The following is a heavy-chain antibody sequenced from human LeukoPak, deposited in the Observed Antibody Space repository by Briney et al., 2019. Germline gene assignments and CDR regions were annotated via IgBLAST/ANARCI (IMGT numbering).Heavy chain of an antibody. J-gene: IGHJ4*02. CDR1: GFTFSSYW. D-gene: IGHD3-16*01. CDR3: ARDIYWGGLDY. CDR2: INSDGSST. V-gene: IGHV3-74*01. Sequence: GGSLRLSCAASGFTFSSYWMHWVRHAPGKGLVWVSRINSDGSSTSYADSVKGRFTISRDNAKNTLYLQMNSLRAEDTAVYYCARDIYWGGLDYWGQGTLVTVSS.